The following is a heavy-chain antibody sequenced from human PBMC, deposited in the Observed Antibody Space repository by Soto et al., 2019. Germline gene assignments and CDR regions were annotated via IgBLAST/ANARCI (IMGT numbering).Heavy chain of an antibody. Sequence: PGGSLRLSCAASGFTFDDYAMHWVRQAPGKGLEWVSGISWNSGSIGYADSVKGRFTISRDNAKNSLYLQMNSLRAEDTALYYCAKDAANGDPRFDYWGQGTLVTVS. CDR3: AKDAANGDPRFDY. CDR2: ISWNSGSI. J-gene: IGHJ4*02. D-gene: IGHD2-8*01. CDR1: GFTFDDYA. V-gene: IGHV3-9*01.